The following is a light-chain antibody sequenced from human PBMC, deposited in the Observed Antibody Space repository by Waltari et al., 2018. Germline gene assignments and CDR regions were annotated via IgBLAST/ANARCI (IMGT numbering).Light chain of an antibody. CDR3: QEANSFPLT. V-gene: IGKV1-12*01. Sequence: DIQMTQSPPSVSASVGDRVTITCRASQGIRSWLSWYQQKPGKAPKILIYAASNLQSGVPSRFSGSDSGTEFTLTISSLQPEDVATYYCQEANSFPLTFGGGTKVEI. J-gene: IGKJ4*01. CDR1: QGIRSW. CDR2: AAS.